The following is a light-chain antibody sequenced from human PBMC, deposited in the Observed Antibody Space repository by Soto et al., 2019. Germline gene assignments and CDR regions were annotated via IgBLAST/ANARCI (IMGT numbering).Light chain of an antibody. CDR2: AAT. Sequence: QLTQSPASLSSSLGDRVIITCRATQTISRYLAWYQQKPGAAPKLLIYAATTLQTGVPSRFSGAASGTEFTIIISSLQDEAFATYYCQQLNSYAFGQGTKVEIK. J-gene: IGKJ1*01. V-gene: IGKV1-9*01. CDR3: QQLNSYA. CDR1: QTISRY.